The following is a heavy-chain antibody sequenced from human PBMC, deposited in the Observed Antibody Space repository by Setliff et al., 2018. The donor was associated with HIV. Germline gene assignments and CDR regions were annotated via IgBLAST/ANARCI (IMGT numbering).Heavy chain of an antibody. CDR3: ARVQMAYAAFDV. Sequence: SETLSLTCTVYGDSISTYYWSWIRQPPRKGLEWIGSIYFTGSSYNNPSLKSRVTLSVDTSKHQFSLKLSSVTAADTAVYYCARVQMAYAAFDVWGQGTMVTVS. D-gene: IGHD4-17*01. J-gene: IGHJ3*01. CDR1: GDSISTYY. V-gene: IGHV4-59*01. CDR2: IYFTGSS.